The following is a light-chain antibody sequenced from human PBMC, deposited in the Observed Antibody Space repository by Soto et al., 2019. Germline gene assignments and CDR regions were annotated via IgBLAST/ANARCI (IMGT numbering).Light chain of an antibody. CDR3: QQYGSSGT. V-gene: IGKV3-20*01. CDR1: QSVSNNY. Sequence: EIVLTQSPGTLSLSPGERATLSCRASQSVSNNYLAWYQQKPGQAPRLLIYGASNRATGIPDWFSGSGSRTDFTLTISRLEPEDFAVYYCQQYGSSGTFGQGTKVEIK. CDR2: GAS. J-gene: IGKJ1*01.